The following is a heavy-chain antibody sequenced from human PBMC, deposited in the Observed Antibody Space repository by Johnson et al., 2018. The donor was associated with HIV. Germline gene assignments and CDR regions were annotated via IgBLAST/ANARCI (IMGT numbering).Heavy chain of an antibody. CDR3: ARAWGDLAPDAFDI. Sequence: VQLVESGGGLVQPGGSLRLSCAASGFSFSSHWMVWVRQAPGKGLVCVSRISRDGSSTTYADSVKGRFTISRDNAKNTLFLQMNSLRAGDTAVYYCARAWGDLAPDAFDIWGLGTMVTVSS. J-gene: IGHJ3*02. V-gene: IGHV3-74*01. D-gene: IGHD7-27*01. CDR1: GFSFSSHW. CDR2: ISRDGSST.